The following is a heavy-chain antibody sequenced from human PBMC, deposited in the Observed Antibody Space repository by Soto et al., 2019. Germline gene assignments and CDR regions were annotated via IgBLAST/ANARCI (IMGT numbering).Heavy chain of an antibody. D-gene: IGHD5-18*01. V-gene: IGHV3-23*01. Sequence: LRLSCAASGFTFSSYAMSWVRQAPGKGLEWVSAISGSGGSTYYADSVKGRFTISRDNSKNTLYLQMNSLRAEDTAVYYCAKSDTAMVFYYFDYWGQGTLVTVSS. CDR3: AKSDTAMVFYYFDY. CDR1: GFTFSSYA. CDR2: ISGSGGST. J-gene: IGHJ4*02.